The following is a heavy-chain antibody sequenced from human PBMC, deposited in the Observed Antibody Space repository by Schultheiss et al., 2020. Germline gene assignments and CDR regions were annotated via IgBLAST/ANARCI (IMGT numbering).Heavy chain of an antibody. CDR3: ARGSWGYHVYYFDY. D-gene: IGHD5-12*01. V-gene: IGHV1-69*04. Sequence: SVKVSCKASGCTFSSYAISWVRQAPGQGLEWMGRIIPILGIANYAQKFQGRVTITADKSTSTAYMELSSLRSEDTAVYYCARGSWGYHVYYFDYWGQGTLVTVSS. J-gene: IGHJ4*02. CDR1: GCTFSSYA. CDR2: IIPILGIA.